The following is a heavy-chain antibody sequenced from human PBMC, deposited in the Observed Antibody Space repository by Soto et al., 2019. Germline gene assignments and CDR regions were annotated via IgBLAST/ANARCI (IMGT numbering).Heavy chain of an antibody. V-gene: IGHV3-11*01. D-gene: IGHD3-3*01. J-gene: IGHJ6*03. Sequence: GGSLRLSCAASGFTFSDYYMSWIRQAPGKGLEWVSYISSSGSTIYYADSVKGRFTISRDNAKNSLYLQMNSLRAEDTAVYYCARGIRSVFWRVNYYYYMDVWGKGTTVTVSS. CDR1: GFTFSDYY. CDR3: ARGIRSVFWRVNYYYYMDV. CDR2: ISSSGSTI.